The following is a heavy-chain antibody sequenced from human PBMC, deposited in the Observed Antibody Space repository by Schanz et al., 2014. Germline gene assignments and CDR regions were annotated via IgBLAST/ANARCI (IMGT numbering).Heavy chain of an antibody. CDR1: RFTISRNP. CDR3: ARDSAGTTFGVLDS. J-gene: IGHJ4*02. V-gene: IGHV3-66*02. CDR2: IYSSGST. D-gene: IGHD1-1*01. Sequence: VHLVESGGGVVQPGRSLRLSCTGSRFTISRNPIHWVRQAPGKGLEWVSTIYSSGSTYYADSVRGRFTISRDNSKNTVYLEMNRLRTEDTALYYCARDSAGTTFGVLDSWGQGTLVTVSS.